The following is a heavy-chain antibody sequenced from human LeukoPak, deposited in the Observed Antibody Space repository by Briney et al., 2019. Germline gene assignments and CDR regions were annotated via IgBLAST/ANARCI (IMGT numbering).Heavy chain of an antibody. V-gene: IGHV4-59*01. J-gene: IGHJ5*02. Sequence: GSLRLSCTVPGGSISSYYWSWIRQPPGKGLEWIGYIYYSGSTNYKPSLKSRVTISVDTSKNQFSLKLNSVTAADTAVYYCARGGYYGSGNDFRFDPWGQGTLVTVSS. CDR2: IYYSGST. CDR1: GGSISSYY. D-gene: IGHD3-10*01. CDR3: ARGGYYGSGNDFRFDP.